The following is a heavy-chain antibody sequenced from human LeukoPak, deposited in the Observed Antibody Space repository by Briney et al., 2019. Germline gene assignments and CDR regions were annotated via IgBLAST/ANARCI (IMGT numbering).Heavy chain of an antibody. CDR1: GYRFTSYW. D-gene: IGHD6-19*01. CDR2: IYPGDSDT. CDR3: ARTPNIAVAGKAGGGDY. V-gene: IGHV5-51*01. Sequence: GESLKISCKGSGYRFTSYWIGWVRQMPGKGLEWMGIIYPGDSDTRYSPSFQGQVTISADKSTSTAYLQWSSLKASDTAMYYCARTPNIAVAGKAGGGDYWGQGTLVTVSS. J-gene: IGHJ4*02.